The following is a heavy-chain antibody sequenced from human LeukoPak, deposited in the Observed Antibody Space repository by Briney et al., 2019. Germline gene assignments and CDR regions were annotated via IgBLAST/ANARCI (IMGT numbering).Heavy chain of an antibody. D-gene: IGHD2-15*01. CDR3: ARGYCSGGSCYPPGY. Sequence: GESLKISCKGSGYSFTSYWIGWVRQMPGKGLEWMGIIYPGDSDTRYSPSFQGQVTISADKSISTAYLQWSSLKASDTAMYYCARGYCSGGSCYPPGYWGQGTLVTVSS. J-gene: IGHJ4*02. CDR1: GYSFTSYW. V-gene: IGHV5-51*01. CDR2: IYPGDSDT.